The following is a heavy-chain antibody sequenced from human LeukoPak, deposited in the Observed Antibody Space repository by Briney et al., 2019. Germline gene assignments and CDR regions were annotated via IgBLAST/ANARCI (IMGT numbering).Heavy chain of an antibody. J-gene: IGHJ4*02. V-gene: IGHV1-18*01. CDR1: GYTFTSYG. Sequence: GASVKVSCKASGYTFTSYGISWVRQAPGQGLEWMGWISAYNGNTNYAQKLQGRVTMTTDTSTSTAYMELRSLRSDDTAVYYCARDFEYNSATYYFDYWGQGTLVTVSS. CDR3: ARDFEYNSATYYFDY. CDR2: ISAYNGNT. D-gene: IGHD6-6*01.